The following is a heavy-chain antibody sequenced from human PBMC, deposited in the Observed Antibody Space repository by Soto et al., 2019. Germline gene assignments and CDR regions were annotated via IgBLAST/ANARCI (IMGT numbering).Heavy chain of an antibody. CDR1: GFTFSSYG. D-gene: IGHD2-15*01. Sequence: GGSLRLSCAASGFTFSSYGMHWVRQAPGKGLEWVAVIWYDGSNKYYADSGKGGFTISSDNSKNTLYLQMNSLRAEDTAVYYCARDSYDCSGGSCYPDYFDYWGQGTLVTVSS. CDR3: ARDSYDCSGGSCYPDYFDY. CDR2: IWYDGSNK. V-gene: IGHV3-33*01. J-gene: IGHJ4*02.